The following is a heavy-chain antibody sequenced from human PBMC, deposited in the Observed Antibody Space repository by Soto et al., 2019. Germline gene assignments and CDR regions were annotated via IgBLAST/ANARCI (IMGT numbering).Heavy chain of an antibody. CDR3: ARVDPRGVAVVRDY. Sequence: ASVKVSCKASGNTFSSHGFSWVRQAPGQGLEWMGWISGFNGQTNYALKFQGRVTLTTDTSTSTAYMELRSLRSDDTAVYFCARVDPRGVAVVRDYWGQGTLVTVSS. CDR2: ISGFNGQT. J-gene: IGHJ4*02. D-gene: IGHD3-10*01. CDR1: GNTFSSHG. V-gene: IGHV1-18*01.